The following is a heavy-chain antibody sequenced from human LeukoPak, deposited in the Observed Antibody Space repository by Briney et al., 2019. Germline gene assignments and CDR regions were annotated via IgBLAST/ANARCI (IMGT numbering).Heavy chain of an antibody. D-gene: IGHD3-22*01. Sequence: GGSLRLSCAASGFTFSSYWMSWVRQAPGKGLEWVANIKQDGSEKYYVDSVKGRFTISRDNAKNSLYLQMNSLRAEDTAVYYCARAEYYYDSSGYSLSFDYWGQGTLVTVSS. CDR3: ARAEYYYDSSGYSLSFDY. CDR2: IKQDGSEK. V-gene: IGHV3-7*01. J-gene: IGHJ4*02. CDR1: GFTFSSYW.